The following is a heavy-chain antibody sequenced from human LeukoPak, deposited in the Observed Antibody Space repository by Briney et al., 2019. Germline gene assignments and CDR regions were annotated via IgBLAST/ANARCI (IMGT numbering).Heavy chain of an antibody. CDR1: GGSISSRGYY. CDR3: ARVLRYFDWLRTNWFDP. J-gene: IGHJ5*02. D-gene: IGHD3-9*01. V-gene: IGHV4-39*07. CDR2: MYYSGST. Sequence: SETLSLTCTVSGGSISSRGYYWGWIRQPPGKGLEWIGSMYYSGSTYYNPSLKSRVTISVDTSKNQFSLKLSSVTAADTAVYYCARVLRYFDWLRTNWFDPWGQGTLVTVSS.